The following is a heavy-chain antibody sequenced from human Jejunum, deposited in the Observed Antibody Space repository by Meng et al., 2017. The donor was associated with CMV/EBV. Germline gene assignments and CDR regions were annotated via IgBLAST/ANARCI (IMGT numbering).Heavy chain of an antibody. J-gene: IGHJ4*02. CDR2: IEYDGSDK. CDR1: GFTFSSDG. Sequence: QVQLVGSGGGVGQPGGSLRLSCAASGFTFSSDGMHWVRQAPGRGPEWVAFIEYDGSDKYYADSMKGRFTISRDNSKNTMYLQMTSLKAEDTALYYCAKDVDHWGQGTLVTVSS. CDR3: AKDVDH. V-gene: IGHV3-30*02.